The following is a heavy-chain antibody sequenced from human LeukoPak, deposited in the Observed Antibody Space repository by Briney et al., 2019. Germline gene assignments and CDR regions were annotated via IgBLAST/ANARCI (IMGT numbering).Heavy chain of an antibody. D-gene: IGHD3-3*01. V-gene: IGHV3-72*01. CDR3: ARGIGDYDFWSGYYQNYYYYYYMDV. J-gene: IGHJ6*03. Sequence: GGSLRLSCAASGFTFSDHYMDWVRQAPGKGLEWVGRTRNKANSYTTEYAASVKGRFTISRDDSKNSLYLQMNSLKTEDTAVYYCARGIGDYDFWSGYYQNYYYYYYMDVWGKGTTVTVSS. CDR2: TRNKANSYTT. CDR1: GFTFSDHY.